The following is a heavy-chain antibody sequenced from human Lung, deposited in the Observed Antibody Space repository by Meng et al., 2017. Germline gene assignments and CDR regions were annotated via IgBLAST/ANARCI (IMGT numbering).Heavy chain of an antibody. CDR3: ARGTPGRSYSDY. V-gene: IGHV1-18*01. CDR1: DYIFTGYG. CDR2: LGAHDGDT. Sequence: QVQPVQSGLEVKKPGASVKVSCKASDYIFTGYGVSWVRQAPGQGLEWMAWLGAHDGDTSHAPKFQGRVTVSADRPTATAYMELRSLRSDDTAVYYCARGTPGRSYSDYWGQGTLVTVSS. D-gene: IGHD3-10*01. J-gene: IGHJ4*02.